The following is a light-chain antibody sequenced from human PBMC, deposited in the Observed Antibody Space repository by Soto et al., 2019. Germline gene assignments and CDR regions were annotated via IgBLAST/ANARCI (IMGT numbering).Light chain of an antibody. J-gene: IGKJ2*01. CDR1: QSVSSN. V-gene: IGKV3-15*01. CDR2: GAS. Sequence: EIVMTQSPATLSVSPGERATLSCRASQSVSSNLAWYQQKPGQAPMLLIYGASTRATGIPARFSGSGSGTEFTLTISSLQSEDFAVYYCQQYNNWPLLTFGQGTKLEIK. CDR3: QQYNNWPLLT.